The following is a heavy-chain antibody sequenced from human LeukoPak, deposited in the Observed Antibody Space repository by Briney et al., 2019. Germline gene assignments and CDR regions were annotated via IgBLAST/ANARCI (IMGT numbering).Heavy chain of an antibody. CDR1: GGSISSGGYY. D-gene: IGHD3-9*01. CDR2: IYYSGST. CDR3: ARDTIGRLVPYGMDV. J-gene: IGHJ6*02. Sequence: PSETLSLTCTVSGGSISSGGYYWSWIRQHPGKGLEWIGYIYYSGSTYYNPSLKSRVTISVDTSKSQFSLKLSSVTAADTAVYYCARDTIGRLVPYGMDVWGQGTTVTVSS. V-gene: IGHV4-31*03.